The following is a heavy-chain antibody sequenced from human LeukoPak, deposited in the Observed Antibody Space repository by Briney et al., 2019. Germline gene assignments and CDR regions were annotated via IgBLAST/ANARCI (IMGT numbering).Heavy chain of an antibody. Sequence: SATLSLTCTVSGGSISSYYWSWIRQPPGQGLEWIGYIYYSGSTNYNPSLKSRVTISVDTSQNQFSLKLSSVTAADTAVYYWARGATGDSYGHFSSCFDPWGQGTLVTVSS. CDR1: GGSISSYY. CDR2: IYYSGST. J-gene: IGHJ5*02. V-gene: IGHV4-59*01. CDR3: ARGATGDSYGHFSSCFDP. D-gene: IGHD5-18*01.